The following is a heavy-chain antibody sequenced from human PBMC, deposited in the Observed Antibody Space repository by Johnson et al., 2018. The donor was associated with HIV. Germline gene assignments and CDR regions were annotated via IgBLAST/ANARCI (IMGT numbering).Heavy chain of an antibody. V-gene: IGHV3-7*05. D-gene: IGHD7-27*01. CDR1: GFTFSSYW. J-gene: IGHJ3*02. CDR2: VNQEGSEK. Sequence: EVQLVESGGGLVQPGGSLGLFCSASGFTFSSYWMSWVRQAPGKGLEWVANVNQEGSEKHYVDSVKGRFTISRDIAKNSVYLQMNSLRAEDTAVYYCARDRTWGKNAFDIWGQGTMVTVSS. CDR3: ARDRTWGKNAFDI.